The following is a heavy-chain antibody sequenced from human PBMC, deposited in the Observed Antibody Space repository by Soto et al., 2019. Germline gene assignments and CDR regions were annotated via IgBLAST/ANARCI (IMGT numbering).Heavy chain of an antibody. V-gene: IGHV3-23*01. J-gene: IGHJ5*02. CDR2: ISGSGGST. Sequence: GGSLRLSCAASGFTFSSYAMSWVRQAPGKGLERVSAISGSGGSTYYADSVKGRFTISRDNSKNTLYLQMNSLRAEDTAVYYCAKVAGYRSTLNWFDPWGQGTLVTVSS. D-gene: IGHD6-19*01. CDR1: GFTFSSYA. CDR3: AKVAGYRSTLNWFDP.